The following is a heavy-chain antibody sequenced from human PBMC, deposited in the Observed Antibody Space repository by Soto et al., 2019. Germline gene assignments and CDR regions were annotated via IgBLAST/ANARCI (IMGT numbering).Heavy chain of an antibody. V-gene: IGHV4-31*03. CDR3: AKGNEMVIFYY. J-gene: IGHJ4*02. Sequence: SETLSITCTVSGGSISSGGYYWSWIRQHPGKGLEWIGYIYYSGSTYYNPSLKSRVTISVDTSKNQFSLKLSSVTAADTAVYYCAKGNEMVIFYYWGQGTLVTVSS. D-gene: IGHD1-1*01. CDR1: GGSISSGGYY. CDR2: IYYSGST.